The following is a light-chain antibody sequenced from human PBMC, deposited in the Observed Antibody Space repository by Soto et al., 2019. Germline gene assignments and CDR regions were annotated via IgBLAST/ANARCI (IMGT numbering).Light chain of an antibody. CDR1: SSDVGGYNY. Sequence: QSALTQPASVSGSPGQSITISCTGTSSDVGGYNYVSWYQQHAGKAPKVMIYEVSNRPSGVSNRFSGSKSGNTASLTISGLQAEDEADYYCSSYTSSISLVFGGGTELTVL. V-gene: IGLV2-14*01. CDR3: SSYTSSISLV. CDR2: EVS. J-gene: IGLJ2*01.